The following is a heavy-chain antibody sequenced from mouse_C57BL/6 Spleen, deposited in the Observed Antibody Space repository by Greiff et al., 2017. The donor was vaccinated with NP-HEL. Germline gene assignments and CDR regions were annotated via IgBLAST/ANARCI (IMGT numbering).Heavy chain of an antibody. CDR3: ARDLTVYAMDY. J-gene: IGHJ4*01. D-gene: IGHD4-1*01. CDR1: GYTFTSYW. CDR2: IHPNSGST. V-gene: IGHV1-64*01. Sequence: QVQLQQPGAELVKPGASVKLSCKASGYTFTSYWMHWVKQRPGQGLEWIGMIHPNSGSTNYNEKFKSKATLTVDKATSTTYMQLSSLTSEDTAIYYCARDLTVYAMDYWGKGTSVTVSS.